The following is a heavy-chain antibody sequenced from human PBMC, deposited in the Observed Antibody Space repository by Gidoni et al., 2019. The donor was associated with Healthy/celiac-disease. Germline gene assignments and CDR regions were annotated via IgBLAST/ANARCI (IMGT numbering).Heavy chain of an antibody. CDR3: ARGEDSIAAAEEAFDY. V-gene: IGHV3-30-3*01. J-gene: IGHJ4*02. CDR2: ISYDGSNK. CDR1: GFTFSSYA. Sequence: QVQLVESGGGVVQHGRSLRLSCAASGFTFSSYAMHWVRQAPGKGLEWVAVISYDGSNKSYADSVKGRFTISRDNSKNTLYLQMNSLRAEDTAVYYCARGEDSIAAAEEAFDYWGQGTLVTVSS. D-gene: IGHD6-13*01.